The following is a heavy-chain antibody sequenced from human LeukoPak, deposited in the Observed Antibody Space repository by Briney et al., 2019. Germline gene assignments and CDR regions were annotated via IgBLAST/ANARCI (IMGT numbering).Heavy chain of an antibody. CDR3: ATQLWFGENWYFDY. Sequence: ASVKVSCKASGYTFTSYGISWVRQAPGQGLEWMGWISAYNGNTNYAQKLQGRFTMTTDTSTSTAYMELRSLRSDDTAVYYCATQLWFGENWYFDYWGQGTLVTVSS. CDR1: GYTFTSYG. V-gene: IGHV1-18*01. J-gene: IGHJ4*02. CDR2: ISAYNGNT. D-gene: IGHD3-10*01.